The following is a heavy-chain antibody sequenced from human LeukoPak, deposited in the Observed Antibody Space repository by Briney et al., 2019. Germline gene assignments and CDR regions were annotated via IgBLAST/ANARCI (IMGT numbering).Heavy chain of an antibody. CDR2: VNPRSGDA. D-gene: IGHD2-8*01. CDR3: ARGVPLGYCTYGVCYPPYYFDY. CDR1: GYTFINYN. V-gene: IGHV1-8*03. Sequence: EASVRVSCKASGYTFINYNINWLRQATGQGLEWMGWVNPRSGDAGYLQKFQGRLTITRDSSIDTAYMDLSGLSSEDTAVYYCARGVPLGYCTYGVCYPPYYFDYWGQGTLVTASS. J-gene: IGHJ4*02.